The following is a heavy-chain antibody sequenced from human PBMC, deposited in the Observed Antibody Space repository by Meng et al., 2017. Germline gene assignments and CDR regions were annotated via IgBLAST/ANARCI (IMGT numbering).Heavy chain of an antibody. CDR3: AKDRSPGIAVAGQGNYFDY. D-gene: IGHD6-19*01. Sequence: SLKISCAASGFTFDDYAMHWVRQAPGKGLEWVSGISWNRGSIGYADSVKGRFTISRDNAKNSLYLQMNSLRAEDTALYYCAKDRSPGIAVAGQGNYFDYWGQGTLVTVSS. CDR2: ISWNRGSI. J-gene: IGHJ4*02. CDR1: GFTFDDYA. V-gene: IGHV3-9*01.